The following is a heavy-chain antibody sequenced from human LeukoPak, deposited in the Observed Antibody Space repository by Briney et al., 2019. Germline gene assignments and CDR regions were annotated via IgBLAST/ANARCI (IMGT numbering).Heavy chain of an antibody. J-gene: IGHJ4*02. V-gene: IGHV4-34*01. CDR1: GGSFSGYY. Sequence: SETLSLTCAVYGGSFSGYYWSWIRQPPGKGLEWIGEINHSGSTNYNPSLKSRVTISVDTSKNQFSLKLSSVTAADTAVYYCARHVTMVRGVINAKLYYFDYWGQGTLVTVSS. D-gene: IGHD3-10*01. CDR3: ARHVTMVRGVINAKLYYFDY. CDR2: INHSGST.